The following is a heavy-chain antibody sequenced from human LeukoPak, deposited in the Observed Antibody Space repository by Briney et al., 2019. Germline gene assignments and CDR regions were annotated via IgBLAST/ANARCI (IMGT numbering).Heavy chain of an antibody. CDR2: INHSGST. D-gene: IGHD6-13*01. V-gene: IGHV4-34*01. J-gene: IGHJ3*02. CDR3: ARSGLYSSSWYRYAFDI. CDR1: GGSFSGYY. Sequence: PSETLSLTCAVYGGSFSGYYWSWIRQPPGKGLEWIGEINHSGSTNYNPSLKSRVTISVDTSKNQFSLKLGSVTAADTAVYYCARSGLYSSSWYRYAFDIWGQGTMVTVSS.